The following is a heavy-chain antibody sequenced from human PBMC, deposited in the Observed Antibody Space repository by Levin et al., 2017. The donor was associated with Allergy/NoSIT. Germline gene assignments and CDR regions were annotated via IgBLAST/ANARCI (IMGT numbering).Heavy chain of an antibody. J-gene: IGHJ4*02. CDR2: IDTAGDT. V-gene: IGHV3-13*01. Sequence: GESLKISCAASGFSFSSYDMHWVRQATGERLEWVSAIDTAGDTYYPASVRGRFTISRDNAKNSVYLQMNSLGAGDTAVYFCVSEGGGDSDIDPLDYWGQGTLVSVSS. CDR3: VSEGGGDSDIDPLDY. D-gene: IGHD3-16*01. CDR1: GFSFSSYD.